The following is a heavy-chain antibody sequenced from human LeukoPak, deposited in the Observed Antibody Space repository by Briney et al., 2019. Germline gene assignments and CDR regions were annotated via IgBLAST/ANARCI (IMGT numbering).Heavy chain of an antibody. J-gene: IGHJ5*02. CDR3: ARDYGDNSGWFDP. V-gene: IGHV1-8*01. CDR2: MGPNSGNT. D-gene: IGHD4-23*01. CDR1: GYTFTSYD. Sequence: ASVKVSCKASGYTFTSYDINWVRQATGQGLEWMGWMGPNSGNTGYAQKFQGRISMTRSTSIGTAYMELSSLTSEDTAVYYCARDYGDNSGWFDPWGQGTLVTVSS.